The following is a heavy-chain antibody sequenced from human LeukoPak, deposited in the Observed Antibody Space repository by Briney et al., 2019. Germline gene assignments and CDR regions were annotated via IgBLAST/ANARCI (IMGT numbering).Heavy chain of an antibody. J-gene: IGHJ6*02. Sequence: GGSLRVSCAASGFTVRDYWMHWVRQAPGKGLVWVSRIDSDGGSTSYADSVKGRFTMSRDNAKNTLYLQIKSLRVEDTAVYFCTRDRRYGGMDVWGQGTTVTVSS. CDR1: GFTVRDYW. V-gene: IGHV3-74*01. CDR3: TRDRRYGGMDV. D-gene: IGHD3-10*01. CDR2: IDSDGGST.